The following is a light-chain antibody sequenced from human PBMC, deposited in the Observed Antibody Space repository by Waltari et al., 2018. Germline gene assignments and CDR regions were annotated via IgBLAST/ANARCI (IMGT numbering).Light chain of an antibody. CDR3: TSYAGSDKLL. CDR2: EVT. V-gene: IGLV2-8*01. Sequence: QSALTPPPSASGSPGQSVTISCTGSSSDVGTYNFVSWYQQHPGKAPKLMIYEVTKRPSGVPYSFSGSKSGNTASLSVSGLQAEDEADYYCTSYAGSDKLLFGGGTKLTVL. CDR1: SSDVGTYNF. J-gene: IGLJ3*02.